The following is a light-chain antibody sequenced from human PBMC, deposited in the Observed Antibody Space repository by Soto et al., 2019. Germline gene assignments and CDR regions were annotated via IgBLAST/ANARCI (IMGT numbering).Light chain of an antibody. Sequence: EIVLTQSPATLSLSPGDGATLSCRASQSITKFLAWYQQRPGQPPRLLIYEVSERASGVPARFSGSGSGTDFTLTISSLEPEDFASYYCQQRLTGPWTFGQGTRVEI. CDR2: EVS. V-gene: IGKV3-11*01. J-gene: IGKJ1*01. CDR1: QSITKF. CDR3: QQRLTGPWT.